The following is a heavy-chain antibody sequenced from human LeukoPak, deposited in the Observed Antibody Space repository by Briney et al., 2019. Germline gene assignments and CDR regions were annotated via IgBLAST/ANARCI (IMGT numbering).Heavy chain of an antibody. CDR3: ARPPPSSSWSRPRSYYYYMDV. J-gene: IGHJ6*03. V-gene: IGHV4-34*01. CDR2: INHSGST. D-gene: IGHD6-13*01. CDR1: GGSLSGYY. Sequence: SETLSLTCAVYGGSLSGYYWSWIRQPPGKGLEWIGEINHSGSTNYNPSLKSRVTISVDTSKNQFSLRRSSVTAAGTAVYYCARPPPSSSWSRPRSYYYYMDVWGKGTTVTVSS.